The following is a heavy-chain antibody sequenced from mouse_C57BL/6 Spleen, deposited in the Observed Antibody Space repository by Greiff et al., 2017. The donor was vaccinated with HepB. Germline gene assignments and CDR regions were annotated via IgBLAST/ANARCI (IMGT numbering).Heavy chain of an antibody. CDR3: AKKGFDGYYVDAMDY. J-gene: IGHJ4*01. CDR2: IWRGGST. V-gene: IGHV2-5*01. CDR1: GFSFTSYG. D-gene: IGHD2-3*01. Sequence: QVQLKESGPGLVQPSQSLSITCTVSGFSFTSYGVHWVRQSPGKGLEWLGVIWRGGSTDYNAAFMSRLSITKDNSKSQVFFKMNSLQADDTAIYYCAKKGFDGYYVDAMDYWGQGTSVTVSS.